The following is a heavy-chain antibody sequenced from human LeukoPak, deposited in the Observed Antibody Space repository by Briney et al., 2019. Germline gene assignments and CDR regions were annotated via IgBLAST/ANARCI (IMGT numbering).Heavy chain of an antibody. Sequence: SETLSLTCTVSGGSLSSYYWSWIRQPPGKGLEWIGYIYYSGGTNYNPSLKSRVTISVDTSKNQFSLTLSSVTAADTAVYYCARFLNWFDPWGQGTLVTVSS. CDR2: IYYSGGT. CDR1: GGSLSSYY. V-gene: IGHV4-59*01. J-gene: IGHJ5*02. CDR3: ARFLNWFDP.